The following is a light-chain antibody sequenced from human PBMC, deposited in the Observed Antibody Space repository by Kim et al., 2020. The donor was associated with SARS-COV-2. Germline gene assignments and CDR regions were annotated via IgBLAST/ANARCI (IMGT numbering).Light chain of an antibody. Sequence: ASVGYRVTITCRASQDISSSLAWYQQIPGKVPNLLIYAASTLQTGVPSRFSGSGSGTEFTLTISSLQPEDVATYYCQKYDSAPWTFGPGTKVDIK. CDR1: QDISSS. V-gene: IGKV1-27*01. CDR3: QKYDSAPWT. CDR2: AAS. J-gene: IGKJ1*01.